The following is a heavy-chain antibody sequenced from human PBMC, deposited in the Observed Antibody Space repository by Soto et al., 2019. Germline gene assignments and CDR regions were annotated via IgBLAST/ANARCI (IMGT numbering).Heavy chain of an antibody. D-gene: IGHD3-3*01. J-gene: IGHJ4*02. CDR1: GYTFTGYY. CDR3: ARDLVRGYDFWSGYSTLDY. V-gene: IGHV1-2*02. CDR2: INPNSGGT. Sequence: GASVKVSCKASGYTFTGYYMHWVRQAPGQGLEWMGWINPNSGGTNYAQKFQGRVTMTRDTPISTAYMELSRLRSDDTAVYYCARDLVRGYDFWSGYSTLDYWGQGTLVTVSS.